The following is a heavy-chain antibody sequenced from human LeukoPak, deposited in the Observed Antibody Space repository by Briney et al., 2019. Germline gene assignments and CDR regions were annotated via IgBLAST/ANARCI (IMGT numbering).Heavy chain of an antibody. V-gene: IGHV1-69*13. Sequence: GASVKVSCKASGGTFISYAISWVRQAPGQGLEWMGGVIPIFGTANYAQKFQGRVTITADESTSTAYMELSSLRSEDTAVYYCAVALNYDYVWGSYRPTTPYYYYYMDVWGKGTTVTISS. CDR1: GGTFISYA. CDR3: AVALNYDYVWGSYRPTTPYYYYYMDV. CDR2: VIPIFGTA. J-gene: IGHJ6*03. D-gene: IGHD3-16*02.